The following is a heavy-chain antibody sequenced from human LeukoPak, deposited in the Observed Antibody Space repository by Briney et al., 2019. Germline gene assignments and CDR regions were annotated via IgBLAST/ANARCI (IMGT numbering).Heavy chain of an antibody. D-gene: IGHD1-1*01. CDR3: ARYNWNTWFDP. V-gene: IGHV4-61*01. J-gene: IGHJ5*02. CDR2: IRYSGHT. CDR1: GDSVSNDRYY. Sequence: PSETLFLTCTVSGDSVSNDRYYWTWIRQSPGKGLEWIAYIRYSGHTNYNPSLDTRVTISLDASKNQLSLRLYSVTAADTAMYYCARYNWNTWFDPWGQGALVTVSS.